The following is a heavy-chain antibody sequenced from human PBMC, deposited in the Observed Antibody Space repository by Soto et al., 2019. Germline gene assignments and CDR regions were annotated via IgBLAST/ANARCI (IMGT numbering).Heavy chain of an antibody. V-gene: IGHV1-3*01. CDR1: GYTFTIYS. Sequence: ASVKVSCKASGYTFTIYSMHWVLQAPGQRLEWMGWINAGNGNTKYSQKFQGRVTITRDTSASTAYMELSSLRSEDTAVYYCARADYYDSSGYYWDDAFDIWGQGTMVTVSS. D-gene: IGHD3-22*01. CDR2: INAGNGNT. CDR3: ARADYYDSSGYYWDDAFDI. J-gene: IGHJ3*02.